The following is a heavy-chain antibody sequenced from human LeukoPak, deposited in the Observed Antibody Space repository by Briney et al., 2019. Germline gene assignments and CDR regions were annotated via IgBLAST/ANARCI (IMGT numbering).Heavy chain of an antibody. J-gene: IGHJ6*03. CDR3: TRLTKEQQLNYMDV. V-gene: IGHV3-73*01. D-gene: IGHD6-13*01. Sequence: GGSLRLSCAASGFTFSGSAMHWVRQASGKGLEWVGRIRSKANSYATAYAASVKGRFTISRDDSKNTAYLQMNSLKTEDTAVYYCTRLTKEQQLNYMDVWGKGTTVTVSS. CDR1: GFTFSGSA. CDR2: IRSKANSYAT.